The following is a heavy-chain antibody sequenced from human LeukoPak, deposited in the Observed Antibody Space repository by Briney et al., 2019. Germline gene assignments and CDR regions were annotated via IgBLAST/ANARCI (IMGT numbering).Heavy chain of an antibody. V-gene: IGHV3-33*01. CDR1: GFTFSSYG. CDR2: IWYDGSNK. D-gene: IGHD3-22*01. J-gene: IGHJ4*02. Sequence: GGSLRLSCAASGFTFSSYGMHWVRQAPGKGLEWVAVIWYDGSNKYYADSVKGRFTISRDNAKNSLYLQMNSLRAEDTAVYYCARDPYDSSGHEPGYWGQGTLVTVSS. CDR3: ARDPYDSSGHEPGY.